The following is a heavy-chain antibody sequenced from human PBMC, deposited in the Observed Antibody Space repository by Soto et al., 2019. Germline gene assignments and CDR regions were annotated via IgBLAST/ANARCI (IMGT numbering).Heavy chain of an antibody. V-gene: IGHV1-69*01. CDR2: IIPIFGTA. D-gene: IGHD3-10*01. CDR3: ARAAEHYSIRGVGDWFDP. CDR1: GGTFSSYA. J-gene: IGHJ5*02. Sequence: QVQLVQSGAEVKKPGSSVKVSCKASGGTFSSYAISWVRQAPGQGLEWMGGIIPIFGTANYAQKFQGRVTITADESTSTAYMELSSLRSEDTAMYYCARAAEHYSIRGVGDWFDPWGQGTLVTVSS.